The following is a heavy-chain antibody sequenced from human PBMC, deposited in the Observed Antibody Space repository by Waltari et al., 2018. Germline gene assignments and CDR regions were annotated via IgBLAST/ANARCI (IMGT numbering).Heavy chain of an antibody. V-gene: IGHV3-53*01. J-gene: IGHJ3*01. Sequence: ELQVVESGGGLIQPGASLRLSCAASGFTVSSTYMAWVRQAPGKGAGWVSVNFTSGNTYTTDSVEGRFNISRDNSGNKVHRQKKNVTGEDTALYYWAGGNNWVLEAFDLWGQGTMVNVSS. CDR1: GFTVSSTY. CDR3: AGGNNWVLEAFDL. CDR2: NFTSGNT. D-gene: IGHD1-1*01.